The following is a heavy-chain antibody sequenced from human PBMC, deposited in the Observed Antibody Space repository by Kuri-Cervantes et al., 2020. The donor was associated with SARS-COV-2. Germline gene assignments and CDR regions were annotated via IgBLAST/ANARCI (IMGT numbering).Heavy chain of an antibody. CDR3: AKWGGYCSGGSCSLPFQD. CDR1: GFTFNSYS. J-gene: IGHJ1*01. D-gene: IGHD2-15*01. Sequence: GGSLRLSCAASGFTFNSYSMNWVRQAPGKGLEWVSSISTSSSYIYYADSVKGRFTISRDTAKNSLYLQMNSLRAEDTAVYYCAKWGGYCSGGSCSLPFQDWGQGTLVTVSS. V-gene: IGHV3-21*04. CDR2: ISTSSSYI.